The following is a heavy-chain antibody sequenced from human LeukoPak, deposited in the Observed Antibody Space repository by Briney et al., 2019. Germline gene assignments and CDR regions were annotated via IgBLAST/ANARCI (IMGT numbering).Heavy chain of an antibody. V-gene: IGHV1-8*01. D-gene: IGHD5-18*01. CDR2: MNPNSGNT. J-gene: IGHJ4*02. CDR3: ARWGGYSYGVDY. Sequence: ASVKVSCKASGYTFTSYDINWVRQATGQGLEWMGWMNPNSGNTGYAQKFQGRVTMTRNTSISTAYMELSSLRSEDTAVYYCARWGGYSYGVDYWGQGTLVTVSS. CDR1: GYTFTSYD.